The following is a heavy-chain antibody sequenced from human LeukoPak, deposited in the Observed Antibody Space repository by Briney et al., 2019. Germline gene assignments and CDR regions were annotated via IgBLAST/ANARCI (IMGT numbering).Heavy chain of an antibody. D-gene: IGHD3-22*01. CDR3: AKGSDSSGYYYVLCFDY. CDR1: GFTFSSYA. CDR2: ISGSGGST. J-gene: IGHJ4*02. V-gene: IGHV3-23*01. Sequence: GGSLRLSCAASGFTFSSYAMSWVRQAPGKGLERVSAISGSGGSTYYADSVKGRFTISRDNSKNTLYLQMNSLRAEDTAVYYCAKGSDSSGYYYVLCFDYWGQGTLVTVSS.